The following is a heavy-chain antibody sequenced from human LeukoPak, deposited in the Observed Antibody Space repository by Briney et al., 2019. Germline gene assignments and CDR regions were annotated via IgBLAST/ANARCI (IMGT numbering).Heavy chain of an antibody. CDR1: GGSISSSTYH. D-gene: IGHD2-15*01. Sequence: PSETLSLTCTVSGGSISSSTYHWGWIRQPPGKGLEWIASIYYSGNTYYNPSLKSRVTLSVYTSKNQFSVKLSSVTGADTAVYYCARHSSPHAGSSSWYDFWGQGTLVTVSS. CDR2: IYYSGNT. CDR3: ARHSSPHAGSSSWYDF. J-gene: IGHJ5*01. V-gene: IGHV4-39*01.